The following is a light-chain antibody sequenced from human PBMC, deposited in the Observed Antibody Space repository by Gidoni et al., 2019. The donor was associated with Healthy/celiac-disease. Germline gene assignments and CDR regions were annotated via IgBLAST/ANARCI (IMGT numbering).Light chain of an antibody. Sequence: DIVMTQSPDSLAVSLGERATINCKSSQSVLYSSNNKNYLAWYQQKPGQPPKLLIYWASTREYGVPDRFSGSGSGTDFTLTISSLQAEDVAVYYCQQYYSTPLTFGGXTKVEIK. CDR1: QSVLYSSNNKNY. V-gene: IGKV4-1*01. CDR3: QQYYSTPLT. J-gene: IGKJ4*01. CDR2: WAS.